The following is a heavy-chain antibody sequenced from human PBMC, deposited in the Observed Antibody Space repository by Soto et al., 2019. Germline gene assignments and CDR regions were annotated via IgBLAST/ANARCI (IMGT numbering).Heavy chain of an antibody. V-gene: IGHV1-3*04. Sequence: QVQLVQSGAEVKQPGASVKVSCQVSGYSFTDCALHWVRQAPGQRLEWMGWINTGNGNTKYSDNFRGRVIFTRDTSASTAHMELSSLRSDDTAVYYCARASCILRGVISWFDSWGQGILVSVSS. J-gene: IGHJ5*01. CDR2: INTGNGNT. D-gene: IGHD3-10*01. CDR1: GYSFTDCA. CDR3: ARASCILRGVISWFDS.